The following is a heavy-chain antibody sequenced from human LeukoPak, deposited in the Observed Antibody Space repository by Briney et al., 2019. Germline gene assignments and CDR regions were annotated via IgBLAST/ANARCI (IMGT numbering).Heavy chain of an antibody. Sequence: PGGSLRLSCAASGFTFSSYGMHWVRQAPGKGLEWVAVISYDGSNKYYADSVKGRFTISRDNSKNTLYLQMNSLRAEDTAVYYCAKSSSGWLSGMDVWGQGTTVTVSS. CDR3: AKSSSGWLSGMDV. J-gene: IGHJ6*02. CDR2: ISYDGSNK. CDR1: GFTFSSYG. D-gene: IGHD6-19*01. V-gene: IGHV3-30*18.